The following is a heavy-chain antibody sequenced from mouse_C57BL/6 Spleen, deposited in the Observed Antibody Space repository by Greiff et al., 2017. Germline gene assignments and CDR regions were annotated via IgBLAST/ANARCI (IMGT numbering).Heavy chain of an antibody. CDR2: IYPGDGDT. CDR3: AREDDGSPPFAY. Sequence: VQLQQSGAELVKPGASVKISCKASGYAFSSYWMNWVKQRPGKGLEWIGQIYPGDGDTNYNGKFKGKATLTADKSSSTAYMQLSSLTSEDSAVYFCAREDDGSPPFAYWGQGTLVTVSA. D-gene: IGHD2-3*01. V-gene: IGHV1-80*01. CDR1: GYAFSSYW. J-gene: IGHJ3*01.